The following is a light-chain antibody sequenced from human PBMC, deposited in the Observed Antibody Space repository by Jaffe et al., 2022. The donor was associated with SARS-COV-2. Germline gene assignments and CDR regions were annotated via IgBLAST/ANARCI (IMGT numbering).Light chain of an antibody. CDR1: QDISNY. CDR2: EAS. Sequence: DIQMTQSPSSLSASVGDRITITCQATQDISNYLNWYQQKPGKAPKLLIYEASNLEIGVPSRFSGTGSGTDFTFTISSLQPEDIATYYCQQYDNLLITFGQGTRLEIK. CDR3: QQYDNLLIT. V-gene: IGKV1-33*01. J-gene: IGKJ5*01.